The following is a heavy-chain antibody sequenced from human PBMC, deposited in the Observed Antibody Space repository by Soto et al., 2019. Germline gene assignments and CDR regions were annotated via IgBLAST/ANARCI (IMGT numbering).Heavy chain of an antibody. CDR2: IKQDGSEK. Sequence: EVQLVESGGGLVQPGGSLRLSCAASGFTFSSYWMSWVRQAPGKGLEWVANIKQDGSEKYYVDSVKGRFTISGDNAKNSLYLQMNSLRAEDTAVYYCARGDTVTTRRYYYYYMDVWGKGTTVTVSS. D-gene: IGHD4-17*01. J-gene: IGHJ6*03. CDR3: ARGDTVTTRRYYYYYMDV. CDR1: GFTFSSYW. V-gene: IGHV3-7*01.